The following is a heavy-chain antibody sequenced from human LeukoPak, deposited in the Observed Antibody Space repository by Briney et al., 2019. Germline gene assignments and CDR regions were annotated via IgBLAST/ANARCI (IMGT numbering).Heavy chain of an antibody. CDR3: AKSRSGSGAFDI. J-gene: IGHJ3*02. V-gene: IGHV3-30*02. CDR2: IRYDASNK. Sequence: GGSLRLSYAASGFTFSNYGMHWVRQAPGKGLEWVAFIRYDASNKYYADSVKGRFTISRDNSKNTLYLQMNSLRADDTAVYYCAKSRSGSGAFDIWGQGTMVTVSS. CDR1: GFTFSNYG. D-gene: IGHD6-19*01.